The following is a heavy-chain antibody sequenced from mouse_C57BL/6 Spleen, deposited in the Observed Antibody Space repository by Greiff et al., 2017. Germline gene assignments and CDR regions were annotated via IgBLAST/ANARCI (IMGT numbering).Heavy chain of an antibody. CDR2: IYPGSGNT. V-gene: IGHV1-76*01. CDR1: GYTFTDYY. CDR3: ARARNLAAMDY. J-gene: IGHJ4*01. Sequence: QVQLKESGAELVRPGASVKLSCKASGYTFTDYYINWVKQRPGQGLEWIARIYPGSGNTYYNEKFKGKATLTAEKSSSTAYMQLSSLTSEDSAVYFCARARNLAAMDYGGQGTSVTVSS.